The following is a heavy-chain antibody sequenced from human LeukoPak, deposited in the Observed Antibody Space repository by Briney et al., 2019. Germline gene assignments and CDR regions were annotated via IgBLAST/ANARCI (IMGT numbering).Heavy chain of an antibody. CDR1: GGSFSGYY. V-gene: IGHV4-34*01. Sequence: PSETLSLTCAVYGGSFSGYYWNWIRQAPGKGLEWIGEINHSGSTNYIPSLKSRVTISVDTSKNQFSLKLSSVTAADTAVYYCARGSNMLGYNWFDPWGQGTLVTVSS. CDR3: ARGSNMLGYNWFDP. J-gene: IGHJ5*02. D-gene: IGHD2-8*01. CDR2: INHSGST.